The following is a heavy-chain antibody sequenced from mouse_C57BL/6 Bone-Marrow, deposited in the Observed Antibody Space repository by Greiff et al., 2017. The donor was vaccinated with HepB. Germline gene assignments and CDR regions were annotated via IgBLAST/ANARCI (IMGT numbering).Heavy chain of an antibody. CDR2: IYPRDGST. Sequence: VQLKESGPELVKPGASVKLSCKASGYTFTSYDINWVKQRPGQGLEWIGWIYPRDGSTKYNEKFKGKATLTVDTSSSTAYMELHSLTSEDSAVYFCARKGDYYGSSYDFDVWGTGTTVTVSS. J-gene: IGHJ1*03. D-gene: IGHD1-1*01. CDR1: GYTFTSYD. CDR3: ARKGDYYGSSYDFDV. V-gene: IGHV1-85*01.